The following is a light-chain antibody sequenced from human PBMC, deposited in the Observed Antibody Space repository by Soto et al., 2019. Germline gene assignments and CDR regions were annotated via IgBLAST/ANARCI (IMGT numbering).Light chain of an antibody. CDR3: SSYTRTNSWV. CDR2: DVS. Sequence: QSVLTQSASVSGSPGQSITISCTGTSSDVGGYNYVSWYQQHPGKAPKLIIYDVSNRPSGVSTRFSGSKSGNTASLTISGLQAEDEADYSCSSYTRTNSWVFGGGTQLTVL. J-gene: IGLJ3*02. CDR1: SSDVGGYNY. V-gene: IGLV2-14*01.